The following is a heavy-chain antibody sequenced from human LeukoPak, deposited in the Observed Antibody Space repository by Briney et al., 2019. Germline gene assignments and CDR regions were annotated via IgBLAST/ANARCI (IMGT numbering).Heavy chain of an antibody. CDR1: GYTLTELS. Sequence: SVKVSCKVSGYTLTELSMHWVRQAPGQGLEWMGGIIPIFGTANYAQKFQGRVTITADKSTSTAYMELSSLRSEDTAVYYCARDQDYGGNSGNYWGQGTLVTVSS. J-gene: IGHJ4*02. CDR2: IIPIFGTA. CDR3: ARDQDYGGNSGNY. V-gene: IGHV1-69*06. D-gene: IGHD4-23*01.